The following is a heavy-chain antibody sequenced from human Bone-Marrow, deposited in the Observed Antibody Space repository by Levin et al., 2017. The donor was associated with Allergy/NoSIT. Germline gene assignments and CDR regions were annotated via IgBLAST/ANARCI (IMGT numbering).Heavy chain of an antibody. CDR2: IYYSGST. CDR3: ARALGDCSGGSCYSEDYYFDY. J-gene: IGHJ4*02. Sequence: SETLSLTCTVSGGSISSYYWSWIRQPPGKGLEWIGYIYYSGSTNYNPSLKSRVTISVDTSKNQFSLKLSSVTAADTAVYYCARALGDCSGGSCYSEDYYFDYWGQGTLVTVSS. V-gene: IGHV4-59*01. D-gene: IGHD2-15*01. CDR1: GGSISSYY.